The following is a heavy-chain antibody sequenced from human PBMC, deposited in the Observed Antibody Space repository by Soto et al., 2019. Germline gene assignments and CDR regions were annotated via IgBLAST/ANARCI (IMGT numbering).Heavy chain of an antibody. CDR1: GYTFTHYY. D-gene: IGHD2-21*01. V-gene: IGHV1-46*01. J-gene: IGHJ4*02. CDR2: INPDTGTK. Sequence: QVQLVQSGAEVRKPGASVKLSCQASGYTFTHYYIHWVRQAPGQGLEWLGIINPDTGTKSYAQTFQGRVTLTTDTSASTVYLELSGRAAEDTAVYYCASCPIYGGDSYFAYWGQGTLVTVSS. CDR3: ASCPIYGGDSYFAY.